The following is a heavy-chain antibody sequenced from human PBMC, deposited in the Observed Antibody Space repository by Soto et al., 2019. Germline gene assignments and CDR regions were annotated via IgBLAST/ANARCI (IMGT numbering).Heavy chain of an antibody. CDR2: ISSSGTPI. Sequence: GGSLRLSCAASGFTFSDYYMSWSRQAPGKGLVWVSYISSSGTPIYYEDSMKGRFTISRDNAKNELYLQMSRLSAEDTAFYYCARSQGPFWYFDYWGQGILVTVSS. CDR3: ARSQGPFWYFDY. V-gene: IGHV3-11*01. CDR1: GFTFSDYY. J-gene: IGHJ4*02.